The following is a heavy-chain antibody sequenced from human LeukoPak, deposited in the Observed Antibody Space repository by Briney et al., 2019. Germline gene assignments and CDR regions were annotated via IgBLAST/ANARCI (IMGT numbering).Heavy chain of an antibody. Sequence: PSETLSLTCTVSGGSISSYYWSWIRQPPGKGLEWIGYIYYSGSTNYNPSLKSRVTISVDTSKNQFSLKLSSVTAADTAVYYCAAEVSLRPYYFDYWGQGTLVTVSS. CDR2: IYYSGST. J-gene: IGHJ4*02. CDR3: AAEVSLRPYYFDY. V-gene: IGHV4-59*12. CDR1: GGSISSYY.